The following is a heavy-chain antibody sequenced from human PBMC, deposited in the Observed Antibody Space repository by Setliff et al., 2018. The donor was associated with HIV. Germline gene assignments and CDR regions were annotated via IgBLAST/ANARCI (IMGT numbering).Heavy chain of an antibody. V-gene: IGHV4-34*01. CDR2: INHRGST. J-gene: IGHJ4*02. CDR1: GGSFRGYF. Sequence: PSETLSLTCAIYGGSFRGYFWIWIRQPPGKGLEWIGEINHRGSTNYNSSLKSRVTIGVDTSKNQFSLRLSSVTAADTAVYYCARHGAYYDFLTYYYPMFYFESWGQGSLVTVSS. CDR3: ARHGAYYDFLTYYYPMFYFES. D-gene: IGHD3-9*01.